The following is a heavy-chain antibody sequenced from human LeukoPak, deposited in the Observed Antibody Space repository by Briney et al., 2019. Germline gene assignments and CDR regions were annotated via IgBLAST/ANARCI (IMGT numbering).Heavy chain of an antibody. CDR3: ARFQGAHY. Sequence: GGSLRLSCAASGFTLGSYGMQWARQAPGMGLEWVSSISSSSTYIYYADSVKGRFTISRDNTKNSLYLQMNSLRAEDTAVYYCARFQGAHYWGQGTLVTVSS. CDR2: ISSSSTYI. CDR1: GFTLGSYG. V-gene: IGHV3-21*01. D-gene: IGHD4/OR15-4a*01. J-gene: IGHJ4*02.